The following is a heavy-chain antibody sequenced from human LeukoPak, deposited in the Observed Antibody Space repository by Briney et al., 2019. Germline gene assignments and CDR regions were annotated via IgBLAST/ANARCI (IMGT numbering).Heavy chain of an antibody. CDR1: GGSISSSSYY. CDR3: ARDRYYYGSGNYRLFDY. V-gene: IGHV4-39*07. CDR2: IYYSGST. Sequence: SETLSLTCTVSGGSISSSSYYWGWIRQPPGKGLEWIGGIYYSGSTYYNPSLKSRVTISVDTSKNQFSLKLSSVTAADTAVYYCARDRYYYGSGNYRLFDYWGQGTLVTVSS. D-gene: IGHD3-10*01. J-gene: IGHJ4*02.